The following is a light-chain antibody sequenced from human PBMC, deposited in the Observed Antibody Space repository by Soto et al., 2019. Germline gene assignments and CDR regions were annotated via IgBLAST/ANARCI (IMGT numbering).Light chain of an antibody. CDR2: DVS. CDR3: SSYTRSSTVV. V-gene: IGLV2-14*01. CDR1: SSDVGGYNY. J-gene: IGLJ2*01. Sequence: QSVLTQPASVSGSPGQSITISCTGTSSDVGGYNYVSWYQQHPGKAPKLMIYDVSNRPSGVSNRFSGSKSGNTASLTISGLQAEDEADYYCSSYTRSSTVVFGGGTKVT.